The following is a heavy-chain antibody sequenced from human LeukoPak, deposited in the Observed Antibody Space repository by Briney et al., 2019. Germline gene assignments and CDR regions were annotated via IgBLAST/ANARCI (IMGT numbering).Heavy chain of an antibody. J-gene: IGHJ4*02. V-gene: IGHV4-39*01. D-gene: IGHD3-22*01. Sequence: PSETLSLTCTVSGGSISSSSYYWGWIRQPPGKGLEWIGSIYYSGSTYYNPSLKSRVTISVDTSKNQFSLKLSSVTAADTAVYHCARHGYYDSSGYAYWGQGTLVTVSS. CDR3: ARHGYYDSSGYAY. CDR1: GGSISSSSYY. CDR2: IYYSGST.